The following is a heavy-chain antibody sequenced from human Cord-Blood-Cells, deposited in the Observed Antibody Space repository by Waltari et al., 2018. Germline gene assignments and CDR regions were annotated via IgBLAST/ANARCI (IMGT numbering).Heavy chain of an antibody. D-gene: IGHD6-13*01. CDR3: ARVSSSWYRDAFDI. J-gene: IGHJ3*02. CDR1: GGSISSHY. Sequence: QVQLQESGPGLVKPSETLSLTCTVSGGSISSHYWSWIRQPPGKGLEWIGYIYYSGSTNYNPSLKSRVTISVDTSKNQFSLKLSSVTAADTAVYYCARVSSSWYRDAFDIWGQGTMVTVSS. V-gene: IGHV4-59*11. CDR2: IYYSGST.